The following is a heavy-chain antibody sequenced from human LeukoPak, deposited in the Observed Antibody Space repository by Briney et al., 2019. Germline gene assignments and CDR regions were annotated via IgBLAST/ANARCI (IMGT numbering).Heavy chain of an antibody. CDR3: ARDKVFGGELDY. Sequence: GGSLRLSCAASGFTFDDYAMHWVRQAPGKGLEWVSGISWNSGTIGYADSVKGRFTISRDNAKNSLYLQMISLRPEDTALYYCARDKVFGGELDYWGKGTLVTVSS. J-gene: IGHJ4*02. V-gene: IGHV3-9*01. CDR1: GFTFDDYA. D-gene: IGHD3-10*01. CDR2: ISWNSGTI.